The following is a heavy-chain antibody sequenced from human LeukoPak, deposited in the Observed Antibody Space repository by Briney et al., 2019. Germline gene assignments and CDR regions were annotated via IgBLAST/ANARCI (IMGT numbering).Heavy chain of an antibody. V-gene: IGHV4-59*12. CDR2: MYNRGST. Sequence: SETLSLTCTVSGDSISNYYWSWIRQSPGKELEWIGYMYNRGSTIYNPSLKSRVTISTDTSKNQFSLTLTSVTAADTAVYYWARAEKAVTGTLDSWGQGTLITVSS. CDR3: ARAEKAVTGTLDS. J-gene: IGHJ4*02. D-gene: IGHD6-19*01. CDR1: GDSISNYY.